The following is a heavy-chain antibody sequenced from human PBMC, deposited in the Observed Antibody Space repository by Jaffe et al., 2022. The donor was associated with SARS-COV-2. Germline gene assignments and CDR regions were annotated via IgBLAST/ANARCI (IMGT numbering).Heavy chain of an antibody. Sequence: EVQLVESGGGLVQPGGSLRLSCAASGFTFSSYWMTWVRQAPGKGLEWVANIKQDGSEKSYMDSVKGRFTISRDNAKNSLYLQTNSLRAEDTAVYYCARAGFWGGSYYDDAFDIWGQGTMVTVSS. CDR2: IKQDGSEK. V-gene: IGHV3-7*01. D-gene: IGHD1-26*01. CDR1: GFTFSSYW. J-gene: IGHJ3*02. CDR3: ARAGFWGGSYYDDAFDI.